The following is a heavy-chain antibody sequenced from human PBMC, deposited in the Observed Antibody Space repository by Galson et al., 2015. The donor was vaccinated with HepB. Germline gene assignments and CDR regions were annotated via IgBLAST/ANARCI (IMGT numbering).Heavy chain of an antibody. Sequence: SLRLSCAVSGFTISSNWMSWVRQAPGKGLEWVANIKQDGSEKYYVDSVKGRFTISRDNAKNSLYLQMNSLRAEDTAVYYCARLANTAVFDYWGQGTLVTVSS. D-gene: IGHD5-18*01. V-gene: IGHV3-7*03. CDR3: ARLANTAVFDY. CDR2: IKQDGSEK. CDR1: GFTISSNW. J-gene: IGHJ4*02.